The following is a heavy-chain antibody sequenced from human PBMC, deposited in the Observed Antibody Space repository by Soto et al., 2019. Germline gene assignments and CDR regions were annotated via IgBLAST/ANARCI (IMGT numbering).Heavy chain of an antibody. CDR2: IYYSGST. CDR1: GGSVSSGSYY. D-gene: IGHD5-18*01. Sequence: SETLSLTCTVSGGSVSSGSYYWSWIRQPPGKGLEWIGYIYYSGSTNYNPSLKSRVTISVDTSKNQFSLKLSSVTAADTAVYYCARGHSYGFGMDVWGQGTTVTAP. V-gene: IGHV4-61*01. J-gene: IGHJ6*02. CDR3: ARGHSYGFGMDV.